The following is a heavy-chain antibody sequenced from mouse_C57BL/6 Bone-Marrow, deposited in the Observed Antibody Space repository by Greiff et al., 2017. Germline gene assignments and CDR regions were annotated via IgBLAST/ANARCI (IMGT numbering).Heavy chain of an antibody. CDR1: GYTFTNYW. D-gene: IGHD2-13*01. V-gene: IGHV1-63*01. J-gene: IGHJ1*03. CDR3: ARTGEWYFDV. Sequence: QVQLQQSGAELVRPGTSVKMSCKASGYTFTNYWIGWAKQRPGHGLEWIGDIYPGGGYTNYNEKFKGKATLTADKSSSTAYMQVSGLTSEYSGIYYCARTGEWYFDVWGTGTTVTVSS. CDR2: IYPGGGYT.